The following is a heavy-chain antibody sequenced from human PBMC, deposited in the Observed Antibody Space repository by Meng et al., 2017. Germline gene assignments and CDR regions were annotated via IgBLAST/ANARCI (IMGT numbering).Heavy chain of an antibody. J-gene: IGHJ3*02. CDR1: GFTFSSYA. D-gene: IGHD3-22*01. V-gene: IGHV3-30*04. CDR2: ISYDGSNK. CDR3: ARVSEEVVPSDDAFDI. Sequence: GESLKISCAASGFTFSSYAMHWVRQAPGKGLEWVAVISYDGSNKYYADSVKGRFTISRDNSKNTLYLQMNSLRAEDTAVYYCARVSEEVVPSDDAFDIWGQGTMVTVSS.